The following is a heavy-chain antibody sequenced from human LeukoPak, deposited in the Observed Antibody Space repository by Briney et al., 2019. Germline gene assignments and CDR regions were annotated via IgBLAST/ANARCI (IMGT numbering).Heavy chain of an antibody. CDR2: TIPMLGRS. Sequence: ASVKVSCKASGGSFSSYGISWVRQAPGQGLEWMGGTIPMLGRSNYARKFQGRVTISTDESTSTAYMEMSSLRSEDTAVYYCAREDHTANNWFDPWGQGTLVTVSS. CDR3: AREDHTANNWFDP. CDR1: GGSFSSYG. V-gene: IGHV1-69*05. J-gene: IGHJ5*02. D-gene: IGHD5-18*01.